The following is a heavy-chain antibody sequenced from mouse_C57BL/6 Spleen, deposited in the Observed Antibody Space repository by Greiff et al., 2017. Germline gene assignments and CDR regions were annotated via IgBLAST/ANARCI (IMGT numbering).Heavy chain of an antibody. V-gene: IGHV1-50*01. CDR1: GYTFTSYW. CDR3: ARNYGNSYAWFAC. J-gene: IGHJ3*01. CDR2: IDPADSYT. D-gene: IGHD1-1*01. Sequence: VQLQQPGAELVKPGASVKLSCKASGYTFTSYWMQWVQQRPGQGLEWIGEIDPADSYTNYNQKFKGKATLTVDTSSSTASMQLSSLTSEDSAVYYCARNYGNSYAWFACWGNWPLVTVAA.